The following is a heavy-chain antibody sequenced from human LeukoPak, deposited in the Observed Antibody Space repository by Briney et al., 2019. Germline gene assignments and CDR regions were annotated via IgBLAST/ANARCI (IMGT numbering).Heavy chain of an antibody. CDR2: ISGSGGST. J-gene: IGHJ4*02. CDR3: AREGPFWSGNYQGN. V-gene: IGHV3-23*01. Sequence: GGSLRLSCEASEFTFSRYAMSWVRQAPGKGLEWVSAISGSGGSTYYADSVQGRSTISRDNSKNTLYLQMSSLRAEDTAVYYCAREGPFWSGNYQGNWGQGTLVTVSS. D-gene: IGHD3-3*01. CDR1: EFTFSRYA.